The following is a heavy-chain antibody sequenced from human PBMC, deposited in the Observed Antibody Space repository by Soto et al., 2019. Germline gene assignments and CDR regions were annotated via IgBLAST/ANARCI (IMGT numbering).Heavy chain of an antibody. Sequence: SVKVSCKASGGTFSSYAISWVRQAPGQGLEWMGGIIPIFGTANYAQKFQGRVTITADESTSTAYMELSSLRSEDTAVYYCASKPYYDFWSGYYTELWGQGTLVTVSS. D-gene: IGHD3-3*01. CDR1: GGTFSSYA. CDR2: IIPIFGTA. V-gene: IGHV1-69*13. J-gene: IGHJ4*02. CDR3: ASKPYYDFWSGYYTEL.